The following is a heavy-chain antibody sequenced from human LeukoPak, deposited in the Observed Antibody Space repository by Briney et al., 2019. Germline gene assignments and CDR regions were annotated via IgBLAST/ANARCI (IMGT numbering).Heavy chain of an antibody. CDR1: GGSISSSSYY. J-gene: IGHJ4*02. CDR3: ARSWSDSSGYYSDY. Sequence: SETLSLTCTVSGGSISSSSYYWGWIRQPPGKGLEWIGSIYYSGSTYYNPSLKSRVTISVDTSKNQFSLKLSSVTAADTAVYYCARSWSDSSGYYSDYWGQGTLVTVSS. D-gene: IGHD3-22*01. V-gene: IGHV4-39*01. CDR2: IYYSGST.